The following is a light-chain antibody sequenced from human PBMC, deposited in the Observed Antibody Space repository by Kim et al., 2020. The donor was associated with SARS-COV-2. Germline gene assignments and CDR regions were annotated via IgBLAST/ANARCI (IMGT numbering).Light chain of an antibody. CDR1: QGISSY. V-gene: IGKV1-8*01. CDR3: QQYYSYPLT. CDR2: AAS. Sequence: IRMTQSPSSFSASTGDRVTIPCRASQGISSYLAWYQQKPGKAPKLLIYAASTLQSGVPSRFSGSGSGTDSTLTISCLQSEDFATYYCQQYYSYPLTFGGGTKVDIK. J-gene: IGKJ4*01.